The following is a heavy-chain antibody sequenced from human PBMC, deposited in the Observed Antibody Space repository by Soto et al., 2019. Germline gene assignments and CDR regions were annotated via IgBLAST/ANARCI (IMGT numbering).Heavy chain of an antibody. D-gene: IGHD1-1*01. Sequence: QVQLQESGPGLVKPSQTLSLTCTVSGGSISSGGYYWSWIRQHPGKGLEWIGYIYYSGSTYYNPSIKSQVTICVDTSKNQLSLKLSSVTAADTAVYYCASRGGGYSDYGMDVWGQGTTVTVSS. CDR3: ASRGGGYSDYGMDV. CDR2: IYYSGST. CDR1: GGSISSGGYY. J-gene: IGHJ6*02. V-gene: IGHV4-31*01.